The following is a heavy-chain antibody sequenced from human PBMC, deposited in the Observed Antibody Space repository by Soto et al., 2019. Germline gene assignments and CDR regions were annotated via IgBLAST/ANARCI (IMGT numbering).Heavy chain of an antibody. CDR1: GGPLSRYT. D-gene: IGHD6-13*01. V-gene: IGHV1-69*10. CDR2: IIPILGIA. Sequence: VELSRQGSGGPLSRYTFSWVRQAPGQGLEWMGRIIPILGIANYAQKFQGRVTITADKSTSTAYMELSSLRSEDTAVYYCAREAAAGQWGQGNLVTVYS. CDR3: AREAAAGQ. J-gene: IGHJ4*02.